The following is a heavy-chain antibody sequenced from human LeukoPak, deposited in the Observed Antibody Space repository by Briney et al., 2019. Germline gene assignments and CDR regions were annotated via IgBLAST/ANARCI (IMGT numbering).Heavy chain of an antibody. CDR2: IYYSGST. D-gene: IGHD1-26*01. Sequence: SQTLSLTCSVSGGSISSSSYYWGWIRQPPGKGLEWIGSIYYSGSTYYNPSLKSRVTISVDTSKNQFSLKLSSVTAADTAVYYCARVVGAEELYYFDYWGQGTLVTVSS. CDR3: ARVVGAEELYYFDY. CDR1: GGSISSSSYY. J-gene: IGHJ4*02. V-gene: IGHV4-39*07.